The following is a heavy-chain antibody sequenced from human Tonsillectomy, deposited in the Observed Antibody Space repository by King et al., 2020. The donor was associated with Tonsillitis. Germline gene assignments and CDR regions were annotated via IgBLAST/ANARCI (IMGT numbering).Heavy chain of an antibody. CDR1: GGSISSSDKY. CDR3: ARSVSGSFDY. D-gene: IGHD1-26*01. CDR2: MYYSGTI. V-gene: IGHV4-39*01. Sequence: QLQESGPGVVKPSETLSLTCTVSGGSISSSDKYWAWIRQPPGKGLEWIGYMYYSGTIFYNPSLKSRITISGGTSENRFSLKLSSVTAAATAVYFCARSVSGSFDYWGQGALVTVSS. J-gene: IGHJ4*02.